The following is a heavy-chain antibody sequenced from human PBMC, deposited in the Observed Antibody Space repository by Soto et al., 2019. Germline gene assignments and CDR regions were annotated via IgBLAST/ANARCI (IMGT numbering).Heavy chain of an antibody. D-gene: IGHD4-17*01. CDR1: GCSISSGGYS. V-gene: IGHV4-30-2*01. J-gene: IGHJ4*02. CDR3: VSALVTTLHY. CDR2: IYHSGST. Sequence: QLQLQESGSGLVKPSQTLSLTCAVSGCSISSGGYSWSWIRQPPGKGLEWIGYIYHSGSTYYNPSVKSRVTIAVDMSKRQFSLKLSSVTAADTAVYYCVSALVTTLHYWGQGTLVTVSS.